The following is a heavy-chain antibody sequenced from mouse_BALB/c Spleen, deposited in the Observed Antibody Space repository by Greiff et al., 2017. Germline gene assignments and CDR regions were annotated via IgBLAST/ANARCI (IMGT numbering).Heavy chain of an antibody. J-gene: IGHJ4*01. D-gene: IGHD1-1*01. CDR1: GFSLTSYG. Sequence: VQLHQSGPGLVQPSQCLSITCTASGFSLTSYGVHWVRQSPGKGLEWLGVIWSGGSTDYNAAFISRLSISKDNSKCQVFFKMNSLQANDRGIYYCARNYGSSYAMGYWGQGTSGTVAS. CDR2: IWSGGST. V-gene: IGHV2-2*02. CDR3: ARNYGSSYAMGY.